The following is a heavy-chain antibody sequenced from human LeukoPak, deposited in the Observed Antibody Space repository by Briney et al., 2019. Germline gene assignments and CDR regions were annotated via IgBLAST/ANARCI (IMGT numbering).Heavy chain of an antibody. CDR3: ARAPMAITTSAFPDAFDF. V-gene: IGHV4-59*02. CDR1: GASVSGHY. J-gene: IGHJ3*01. D-gene: IGHD5-12*01. CDR2: VSYSGGT. Sequence: SETLSLTCTVSGASVSGHYWSWIRQTPGKGLEWIGYVSYSGGTNYNPSLKRRVSISLDTSNNQFSLKLSSPAAADPAVYYCARAPMAITTSAFPDAFDFWGQGTMVTVSS.